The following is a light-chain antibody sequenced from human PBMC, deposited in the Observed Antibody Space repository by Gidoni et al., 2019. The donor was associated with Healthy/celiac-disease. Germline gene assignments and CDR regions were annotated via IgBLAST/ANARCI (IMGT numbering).Light chain of an antibody. CDR1: QSVLYSSNNKNY. CDR2: WAS. V-gene: IGKV4-1*01. J-gene: IGKJ4*01. Sequence: DLVMTQSPDSLAVSLGERATINCKSSQSVLYSSNNKNYLAWYQQKPGQPPKLLIYWASTRESGVPDRFSGSGSGTDFTLTISSLQAEDVALYYCQQYYRTPLTFXGXTKVEIK. CDR3: QQYYRTPLT.